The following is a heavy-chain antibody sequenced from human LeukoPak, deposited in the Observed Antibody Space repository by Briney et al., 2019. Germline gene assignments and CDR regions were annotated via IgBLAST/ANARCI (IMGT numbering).Heavy chain of an antibody. D-gene: IGHD5-18*01. CDR1: GGSFSGYY. CDR2: INHSGST. V-gene: IGHV4-34*01. J-gene: IGHJ6*02. CDR3: VRDSVDTIRRDYYYGMDV. Sequence: SETLSLTCAVYGGSFSGYYWSWIRQPPGKGLEWIGEINHSGSTNYNPSLKSRVTISVDTSKNQFSLQLNSVTPEDTAVYYCVRDSVDTIRRDYYYGMDVWGQGTTVTVSS.